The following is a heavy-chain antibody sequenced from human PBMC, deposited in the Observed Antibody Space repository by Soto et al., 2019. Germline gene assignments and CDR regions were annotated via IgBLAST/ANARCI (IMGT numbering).Heavy chain of an antibody. Sequence: GESLKISCKGSGYSFTSYWIGWVRQMPGKGLEWMGIIYPGDSDTRYSPSFQGQVTISADKSISTAYLQWSSLKASDTAMYYCERTKGYCSSKRCPPNWFDTWGQGTLVTVSS. D-gene: IGHD2-2*01. CDR3: ERTKGYCSSKRCPPNWFDT. V-gene: IGHV5-51*01. CDR1: GYSFTSYW. CDR2: IYPGDSDT. J-gene: IGHJ5*02.